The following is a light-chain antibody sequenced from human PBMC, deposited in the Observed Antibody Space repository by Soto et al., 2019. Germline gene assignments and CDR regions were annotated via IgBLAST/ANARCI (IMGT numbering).Light chain of an antibody. CDR3: QQYHIWPPWT. V-gene: IGKV3-15*01. Sequence: EIVMTQSPDTLSVSPGEGAPLSCRVSQSIRSNLAWYQQRPGQAPRLLMYGASTRADGIPARFTGSGSGTEFTLTISSLQSEDFAVYYCQQYHIWPPWTSGQGTKVDI. J-gene: IGKJ1*01. CDR2: GAS. CDR1: QSIRSN.